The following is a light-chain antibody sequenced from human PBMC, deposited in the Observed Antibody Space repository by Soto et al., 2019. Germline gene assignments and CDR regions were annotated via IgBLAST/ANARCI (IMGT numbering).Light chain of an antibody. J-gene: IGKJ5*01. CDR1: QGIGDT. CDR3: QQYGSSST. CDR2: GTS. Sequence: MPTPATRSVSAEEGVTLSFRASQGIGDTLAWYQHKPGQAPRLLIYGTSIRATGVPARFSGSGSGTDFTLTICRLEPEDFAVYYCQQYGSSSTFGQGTRLEI. V-gene: IGKV3-20*01.